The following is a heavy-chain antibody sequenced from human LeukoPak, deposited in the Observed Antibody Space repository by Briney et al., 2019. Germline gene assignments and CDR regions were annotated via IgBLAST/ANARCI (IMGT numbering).Heavy chain of an antibody. J-gene: IGHJ6*03. CDR3: ARGDYDFWSGYYTPDYYYYYMDV. V-gene: IGHV4-59*01. CDR2: IYYSGST. CDR1: GGSISSYY. D-gene: IGHD3-3*01. Sequence: SETLSLTCTVSGGSISSYYWSWIRQPPGKGLEWIGYIYYSGSTNYNPSLKSRVTISVDTSKNQFSLKLSSVTAADTAVYYCARGDYDFWSGYYTPDYYYYYMDVWGKGTTVTVSS.